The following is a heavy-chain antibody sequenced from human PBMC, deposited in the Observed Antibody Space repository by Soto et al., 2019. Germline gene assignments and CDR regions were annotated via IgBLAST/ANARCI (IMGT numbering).Heavy chain of an antibody. CDR2: IYYSGST. D-gene: IGHD3-10*01. Sequence: PLETLSLTCTVSGGSISSYYWSWIRQPPGKGLEWIGYIYYSGSTNYNPSLKSRVTISVDTSKNQFSLKLSSVTAADTAVYYCARYRMYGSGYYYMDVWGKGTTVTVSS. V-gene: IGHV4-59*01. J-gene: IGHJ6*03. CDR3: ARYRMYGSGYYYMDV. CDR1: GGSISSYY.